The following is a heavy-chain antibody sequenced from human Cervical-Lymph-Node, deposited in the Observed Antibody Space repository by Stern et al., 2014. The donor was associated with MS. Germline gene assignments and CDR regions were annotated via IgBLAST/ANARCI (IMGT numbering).Heavy chain of an antibody. CDR3: TVGVWNL. J-gene: IGHJ5*02. Sequence: EVQLVESGGGLVQPGRSLRLSCTTSGLTFRKYGMNWFRQTPGKGLQWVGFIRCEIYGGTTEYAAFVKDRFIISRDDSKNITYLQMNSLKNEDTAVYYCTVGVWNLWGQGTLVTVSS. CDR1: GLTFRKYG. CDR2: IRCEIYGGTT. V-gene: IGHV3-49*03. D-gene: IGHD1-26*01.